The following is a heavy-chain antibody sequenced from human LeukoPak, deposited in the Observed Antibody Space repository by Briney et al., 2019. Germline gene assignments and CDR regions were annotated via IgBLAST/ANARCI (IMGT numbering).Heavy chain of an antibody. CDR3: ARESLRSSSWLYSEGPGEWFDP. CDR2: IYHSGST. Sequence: PSETLSLTCTVSGGSISSGGYYWSWIRQPPGKGLEWIGYIYHSGSTYYNPSLKSRVTISVDRSKNQFSLKLSSVTAADTAVYYCARESLRSSSWLYSEGPGEWFDPWGQGTLVTVSS. D-gene: IGHD6-13*01. CDR1: GGSISSGGYY. J-gene: IGHJ5*02. V-gene: IGHV4-30-2*01.